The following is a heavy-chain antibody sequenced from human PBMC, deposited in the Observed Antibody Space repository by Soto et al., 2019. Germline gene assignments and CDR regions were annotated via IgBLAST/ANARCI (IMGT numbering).Heavy chain of an antibody. CDR3: ARATNFGGYSYEFDY. Sequence: SVKVSCKASGGTFSSYAISWVRQAPGQGLEWMGGIIPIFGTANYAQKFQGRVTITADESTSTAYMELSSLRSEDTAVYYCARATNFGGYSYEFDYRGQGTLVTVSS. D-gene: IGHD5-18*01. CDR1: GGTFSSYA. J-gene: IGHJ4*02. CDR2: IIPIFGTA. V-gene: IGHV1-69*13.